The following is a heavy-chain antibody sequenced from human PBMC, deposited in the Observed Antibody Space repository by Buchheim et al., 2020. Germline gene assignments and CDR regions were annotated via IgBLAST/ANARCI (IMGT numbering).Heavy chain of an antibody. D-gene: IGHD3-10*01. CDR3: ARDGYYGSGTYYYYYGMDV. V-gene: IGHV1-69*04. CDR2: IIPILGIA. CDR1: GGTFSSYA. Sequence: QVQLVQSGAEVKKPGSSVKVSCKASGGTFSSYAISWVRQAPGQGLEWMGRIIPILGIANYAQKFQGRVTITADKSTSTAYMELSSLRSEDTAVYYCARDGYYGSGTYYYYYGMDVWGQGTT. J-gene: IGHJ6*02.